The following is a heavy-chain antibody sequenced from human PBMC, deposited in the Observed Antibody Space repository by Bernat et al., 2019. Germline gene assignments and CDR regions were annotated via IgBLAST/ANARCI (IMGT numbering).Heavy chain of an antibody. V-gene: IGHV3-30*18. CDR1: GFIFSGNG. D-gene: IGHD6-13*01. Sequence: QVQLVESGGGVVQPGRSLRLSCAASGFIFSGNGMHWVRQAPGKGLEWVAVVSYDGNNKFYADSVRGRFTISRDNSRNILYLQMNSLRTEDTAVYYCAKDPRTEGAAPDSWGQGTLVTVSS. J-gene: IGHJ4*02. CDR2: VSYDGNNK. CDR3: AKDPRTEGAAPDS.